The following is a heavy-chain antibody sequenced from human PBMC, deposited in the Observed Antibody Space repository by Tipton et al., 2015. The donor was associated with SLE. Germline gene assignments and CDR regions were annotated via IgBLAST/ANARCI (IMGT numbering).Heavy chain of an antibody. CDR1: GFTFSSYA. CDR3: ARDDSSGPRAFDI. CDR2: ISGSGAST. Sequence: GSLRLSCAASGFTFSSYAMSWVRQAPGKGLVWVSGISGSGASTYYADSVKGRFTISRDNAKNSLYLQMNSLRAEDTAVYYCARDDSSGPRAFDIWGQGTMVTVSS. V-gene: IGHV3-23*01. J-gene: IGHJ3*02. D-gene: IGHD3-22*01.